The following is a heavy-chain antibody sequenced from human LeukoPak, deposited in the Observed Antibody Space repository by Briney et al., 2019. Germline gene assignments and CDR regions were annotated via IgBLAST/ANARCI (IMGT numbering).Heavy chain of an antibody. D-gene: IGHD3-10*01. CDR3: ARDYYGSGSSPDF. CDR2: INPSGGST. V-gene: IGHV1-46*01. CDR1: GYTFTSYY. J-gene: IGHJ4*02. Sequence: ASVKVSCKASGYTFTSYYMHWVRQAPGQGREWMGIINPSGGSTNYAQKFQGRVTMTGDTSTSTVYMELSSLRSEDTAVYYCARDYYGSGSSPDFWGQGTLVTVSS.